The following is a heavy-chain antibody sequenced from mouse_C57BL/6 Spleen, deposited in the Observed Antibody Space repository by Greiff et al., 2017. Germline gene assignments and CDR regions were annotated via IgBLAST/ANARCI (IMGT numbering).Heavy chain of an antibody. CDR3: ARDYDYDEHFDV. V-gene: IGHV3-6*01. D-gene: IGHD2-4*01. CDR1: GYSITSGYY. J-gene: IGHJ1*03. CDR2: ISYDGSN. Sequence: EVQLQESGPGLMKPSQSLSLTCSVTGYSITSGYYWNWIRQFPGNKLEWMGYISYDGSNNYNPSLKNRISITRDTSKNQFFLKLNSVTTEDTATYYCARDYDYDEHFDVWGTGTTVTVSS.